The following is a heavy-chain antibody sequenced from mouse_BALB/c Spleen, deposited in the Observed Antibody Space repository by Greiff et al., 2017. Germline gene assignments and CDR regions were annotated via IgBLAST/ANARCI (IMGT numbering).Heavy chain of an antibody. V-gene: IGHV3-2*02. J-gene: IGHJ3*01. CDR3: ARRRAYYGYWFAY. CDR2: ISYSGST. D-gene: IGHD2-14*01. Sequence: EVKLMESGPGLVKPSQSLSLTCTVTGYSITSDYAWNWIRQFPGNKLEWMGYISYSGSTSYNPSLKSRISITRDTSKNQFFLQLNSVTTEDTATYYCARRRAYYGYWFAYWGQGTLVTVSA. CDR1: GYSITSDYA.